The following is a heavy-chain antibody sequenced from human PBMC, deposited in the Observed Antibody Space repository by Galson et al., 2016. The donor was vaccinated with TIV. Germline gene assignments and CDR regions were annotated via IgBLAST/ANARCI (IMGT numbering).Heavy chain of an antibody. D-gene: IGHD2-21*02. CDR3: ARSGFNSDWYFFTDS. V-gene: IGHV4-59*12. CDR1: GSSLSDYY. CDR2: VSDSGRT. Sequence: VSGSSLSDYYWNWIRQPPGKGLEWIGYVSDSGRTHYNPSLQSRITLSLDTSKIQFSLRLTSMTPADTAVYYCARSGFNSDWYFFTDSWGQGTLVTVSS. J-gene: IGHJ4*02.